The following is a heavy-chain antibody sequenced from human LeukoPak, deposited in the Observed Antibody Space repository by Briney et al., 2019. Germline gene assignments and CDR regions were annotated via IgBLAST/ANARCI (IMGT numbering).Heavy chain of an antibody. CDR2: INTNTGNP. J-gene: IGHJ3*02. CDR3: ARDPGGATTIGDAIDI. D-gene: IGHD1-26*01. V-gene: IGHV7-4-1*02. Sequence: GASVKVSCKASGYTFTSYAMNWVRQAPGQGLEWMGWINTNTGNPTYAQGFTGRFVFSLDTSVSTAYLQLSSLNAEDTAVYYCARDPGGATTIGDAIDIWGQGTMVTVSS. CDR1: GYTFTSYA.